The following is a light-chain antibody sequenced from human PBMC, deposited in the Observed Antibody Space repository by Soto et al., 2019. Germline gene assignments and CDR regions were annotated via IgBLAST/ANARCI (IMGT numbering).Light chain of an antibody. J-gene: IGKJ1*01. Sequence: EIVMTQSPATLSVSPGERATLSCRASQSFSSNLAWYQQKPGQAPRLLLYGASTRATGVPARFSGSGSGTDFTLTVSSLQSEDFAVYYCQQYYNWPPWTFGLGTKVEIK. CDR3: QQYYNWPPWT. CDR2: GAS. V-gene: IGKV3-15*01. CDR1: QSFSSN.